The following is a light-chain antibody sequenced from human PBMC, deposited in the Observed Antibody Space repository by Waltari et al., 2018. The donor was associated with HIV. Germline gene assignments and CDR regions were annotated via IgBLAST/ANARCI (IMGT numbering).Light chain of an antibody. CDR2: RSN. Sequence: QSVLTQPPSASGTPGQRVAISCSGSSSNIGPNSVYWCQQLPGTTPNLLIYRSNQRPSGVPDRFSGSKSGTSGSLAISGLRSEDEADYYCAAWDDSLRGWVFGGGTKLTVL. CDR1: SSNIGPNS. J-gene: IGLJ3*02. CDR3: AAWDDSLRGWV. V-gene: IGLV1-47*01.